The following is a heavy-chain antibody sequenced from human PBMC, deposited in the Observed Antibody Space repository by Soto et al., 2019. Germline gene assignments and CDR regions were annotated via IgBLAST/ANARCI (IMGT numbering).Heavy chain of an antibody. Sequence: GGSLRLSCAASGFTFSSYEMNWVRQAPGKGLEWVSYISSSGSTIYYADSVKGRFTISRDNAKSSLYLQMNSLRAEDTAVYYCARDNGGSYYPNAFDIWGQGTMATVSS. D-gene: IGHD1-26*01. CDR3: ARDNGGSYYPNAFDI. CDR1: GFTFSSYE. J-gene: IGHJ3*02. CDR2: ISSSGSTI. V-gene: IGHV3-48*03.